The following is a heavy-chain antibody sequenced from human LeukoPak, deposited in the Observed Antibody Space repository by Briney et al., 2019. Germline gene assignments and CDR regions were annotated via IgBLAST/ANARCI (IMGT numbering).Heavy chain of an antibody. Sequence: SETLSLTCAVYGGSFSGYYWSWIRQPPGKGLEWIGEINHSGSTYYNPSLKSRVTISVDTSKNQFSLKLSSVTAADTAVYYCARTVPAAISPYFDYWGQGTLVTVSS. V-gene: IGHV4-34*01. D-gene: IGHD2-2*02. CDR1: GGSFSGYY. CDR2: INHSGST. CDR3: ARTVPAAISPYFDY. J-gene: IGHJ4*02.